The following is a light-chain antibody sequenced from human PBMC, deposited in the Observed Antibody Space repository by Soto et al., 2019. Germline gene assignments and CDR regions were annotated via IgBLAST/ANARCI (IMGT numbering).Light chain of an antibody. CDR3: SSYTSSSIDYV. V-gene: IGLV2-14*01. Sequence: QSALTQPASVSGSPGQSITISCTGTSSDVGGYKYVSWYQQNPGKAPKLMIYEVSNRPSGVSNRFSGSKSGNTASLTISGLQADDEADYYCSSYTSSSIDYVFGTGTKLTVL. CDR1: SSDVGGYKY. CDR2: EVS. J-gene: IGLJ1*01.